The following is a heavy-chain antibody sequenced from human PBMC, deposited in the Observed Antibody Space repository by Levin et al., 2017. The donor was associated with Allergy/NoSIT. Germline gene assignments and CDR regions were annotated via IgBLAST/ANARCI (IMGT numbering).Heavy chain of an antibody. J-gene: IGHJ4*02. CDR2: ISSSGDYT. V-gene: IGHV3-23*01. D-gene: IGHD2-8*01. CDR1: GXXXXNYD. Sequence: GESLKISCAASGXXXXNYDINWIRQARGKGLEWISAISSSGDYTYSADSVKGRFTISRDNSKNSLYLQMNSLTVEDAAVYYCARQLGYCASGNCYFDYWGQGTLVTVSS. CDR3: ARQLGYCASGNCYFDY.